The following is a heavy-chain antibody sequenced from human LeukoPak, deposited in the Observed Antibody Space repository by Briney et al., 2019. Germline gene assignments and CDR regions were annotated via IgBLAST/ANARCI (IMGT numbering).Heavy chain of an antibody. V-gene: IGHV3-33*06. Sequence: QPGRSLRLSCAASGFTFSNYGVHWVRQAPGKGLEWVAVIWYDGNNKYYADSVKGRFTISRDNSKNTLYLQMNSLRAEDTAVYYCAKEGYSSGRSADYWGRGTLVTVSS. J-gene: IGHJ4*02. CDR1: GFTFSNYG. CDR3: AKEGYSSGRSADY. CDR2: IWYDGNNK. D-gene: IGHD6-19*01.